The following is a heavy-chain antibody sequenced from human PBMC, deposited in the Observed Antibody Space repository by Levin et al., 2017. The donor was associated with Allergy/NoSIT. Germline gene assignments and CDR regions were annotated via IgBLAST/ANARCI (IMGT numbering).Heavy chain of an antibody. J-gene: IGHJ4*02. D-gene: IGHD3-10*01. V-gene: IGHV4-34*01. CDR3: ARRFSLLDY. CDR1: GESFGGYY. CDR2: INYRGTT. Sequence: GSLRLSCAVSGESFGGYYWNWIREAPGKGLEWIGEINYRGTTNDNPSLKSRVTVSVDTSKIQFSLKLSSVTAADTAIYYCARRFSLLDYWGQGALVTVSS.